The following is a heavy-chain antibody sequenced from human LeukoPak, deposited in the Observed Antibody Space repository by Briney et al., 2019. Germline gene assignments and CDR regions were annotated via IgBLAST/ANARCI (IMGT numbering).Heavy chain of an antibody. D-gene: IGHD3-3*02. CDR3: ARGTSRAFNY. J-gene: IGHJ4*02. V-gene: IGHV6-1*01. CDR1: GDSVSSNSAS. CDR2: TYYRSEWYS. Sequence: SQTLSLTCAISGDSVSSNSASWTWIRQSPSRGLEWLGRTYYRSEWYSDYAVSVRSRITINSDTSNNQFSLHLNSVTPEDTAVYYCARGTSRAFNYWSQGTLVTVSS.